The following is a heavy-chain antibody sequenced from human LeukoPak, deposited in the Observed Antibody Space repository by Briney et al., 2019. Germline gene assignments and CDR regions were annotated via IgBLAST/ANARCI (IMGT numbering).Heavy chain of an antibody. CDR2: LSVSGSST. Sequence: GGSLRLPCAASGFSFSSYAMSWVRQAPGKGLEWVSGLSVSGSSTYFADSVKGRFTISRDNSKNTLYLQMNSLGAEDTAVYYCAKVAPYGNYVFDRWGQGTLVTVSS. J-gene: IGHJ4*02. V-gene: IGHV3-23*01. D-gene: IGHD3-10*02. CDR1: GFSFSSYA. CDR3: AKVAPYGNYVFDR.